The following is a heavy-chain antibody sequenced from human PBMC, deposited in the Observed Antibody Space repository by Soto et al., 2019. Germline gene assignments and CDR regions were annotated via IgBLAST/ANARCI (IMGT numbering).Heavy chain of an antibody. CDR3: ARATCTVTRPYWYFDL. J-gene: IGHJ2*01. D-gene: IGHD4-17*01. Sequence: QVQLQESGPGLVKPSETLSLTCTVSGGSISSYYWSWIRQPPGKGLEWIGYIYYSGSTNYNSSLKRRVTKAVDTSKNQFSLKPSSVTAADTAVYYFARATCTVTRPYWYFDLWGRGTLVTVSS. V-gene: IGHV4-59*01. CDR1: GGSISSYY. CDR2: IYYSGST.